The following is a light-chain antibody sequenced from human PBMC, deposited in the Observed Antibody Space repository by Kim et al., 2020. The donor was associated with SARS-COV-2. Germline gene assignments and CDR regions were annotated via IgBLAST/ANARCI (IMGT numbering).Light chain of an antibody. CDR1: QSVSFN. V-gene: IGKV3-15*01. CDR2: GAS. CDR3: QQYNDWPPIT. J-gene: IGKJ5*01. Sequence: SPGERANLSCRASQSVSFNLAWYQQKPGRAPRLLIYGASTRATGIPARFSASGSGTEFTLTINSLQSEDFAVYYCQQYNDWPPITFGQGTRLEIK.